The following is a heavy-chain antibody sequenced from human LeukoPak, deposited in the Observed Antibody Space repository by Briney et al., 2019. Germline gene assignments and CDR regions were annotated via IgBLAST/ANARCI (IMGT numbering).Heavy chain of an antibody. CDR2: IKQDGSEK. CDR3: ASLAVAGEIDY. J-gene: IGHJ4*02. Sequence: GGSLRLSCAASGFTFSSYWMCWVRQAPGKGLEWVANIKQDGSEKYYVDSVKGRFTISRDNAKNSLYLQMNSLRAEDTAVYYCASLAVAGEIDYWGQGTLVTVSS. D-gene: IGHD6-19*01. CDR1: GFTFSSYW. V-gene: IGHV3-7*01.